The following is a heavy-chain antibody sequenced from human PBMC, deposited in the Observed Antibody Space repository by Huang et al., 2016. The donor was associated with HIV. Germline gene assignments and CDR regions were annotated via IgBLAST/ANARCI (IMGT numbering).Heavy chain of an antibody. D-gene: IGHD2-15*01. J-gene: IGHJ3*02. Sequence: QVQLQESGPGLVTPSQTLSLTCPVSGASISSGSYYWTWIRQPAGKGLEWIGHIYTSGSTNDNPSLKSRVTISIDTSKNHFSRRLNSVTAADTAVYYCATWPPGSQMRAFDIWGPGTMITVSS. CDR2: IYTSGST. CDR1: GASISSGSYY. CDR3: ATWPPGSQMRAFDI. V-gene: IGHV4-61*09.